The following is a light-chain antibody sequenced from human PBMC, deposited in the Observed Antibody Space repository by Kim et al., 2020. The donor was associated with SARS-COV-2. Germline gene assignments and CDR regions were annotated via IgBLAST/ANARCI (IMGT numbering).Light chain of an antibody. CDR1: NSDVGGYNC. CDR3: SSYAGSNNVV. CDR2: EVS. Sequence: GQSVTFSCTETNSDVGGYNCVSWYQQHPGKAPKLMIYEVSKRPSGVPDRFSGSKSGNTASLTVSGLQAEDEADYYCSSYAGSNNVVFGGGTQLTVL. V-gene: IGLV2-8*01. J-gene: IGLJ2*01.